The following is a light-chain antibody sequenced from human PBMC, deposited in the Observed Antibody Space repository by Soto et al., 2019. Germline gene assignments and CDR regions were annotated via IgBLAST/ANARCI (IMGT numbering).Light chain of an antibody. CDR3: QQYGSAPIT. CDR2: GAS. J-gene: IGKJ5*01. CDR1: QSVSSNS. V-gene: IGKV3-20*01. Sequence: EIVLTQAPGTLSLSPGERATLSCRASQSVSSNSLAWFQQKPGQAPSHLIYGASSRATGIPDRFSGSGCGTDFTLTISRLEPGDFAVYYCQQYGSAPITFGQGTRLEIK.